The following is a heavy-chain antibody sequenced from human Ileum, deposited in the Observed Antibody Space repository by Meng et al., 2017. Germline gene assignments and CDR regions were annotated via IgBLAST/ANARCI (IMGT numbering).Heavy chain of an antibody. CDR3: ARDQGSYGNFQH. CDR2: IRQDGSEE. V-gene: IGHV3-7*01. J-gene: IGHJ1*01. CDR1: GFIFSGYW. Sequence: EGPRVGAWGGFVQPGGVLRLSCAGSGFIFSGYWMNCVRQAPGKGLEWVANIRQDGSEEHYVDSVKGRFTISRDNAKNSLYLQMNSLRDEDTAVYYCARDQGSYGNFQHWGQGTLVTVSS. D-gene: IGHD3-16*01.